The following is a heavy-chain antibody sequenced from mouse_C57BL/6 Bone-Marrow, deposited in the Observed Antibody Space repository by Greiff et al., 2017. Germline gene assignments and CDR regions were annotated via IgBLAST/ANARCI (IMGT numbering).Heavy chain of an antibody. CDR3: TPSITTVGASDY. V-gene: IGHV14-4*01. D-gene: IGHD1-1*01. J-gene: IGHJ2*01. Sequence: EVQLQQSGAELVRPGASVKLSCTASGFNIKDDYMHWVKQRPEQGLEWIGWIDPENGDTEYASKFQGKATITADTSSNTAYLQLSSLTSEDAAVYYCTPSITTVGASDYWGQGTTLTVSS. CDR2: IDPENGDT. CDR1: GFNIKDDY.